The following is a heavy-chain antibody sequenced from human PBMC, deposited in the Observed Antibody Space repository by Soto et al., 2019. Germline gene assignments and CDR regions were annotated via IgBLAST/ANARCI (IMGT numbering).Heavy chain of an antibody. CDR3: ATVLMFLGRAVIRVWFDP. D-gene: IGHD3-10*02. CDR2: IRNKANSYAT. J-gene: IGHJ5*02. Sequence: PGGSLRLSCAASGFTFSDHYMDWVRQAPGKGLEWVGRIRNKANSYATEYAASVKGRFTISRDDSKNSLYLQMNSLRTEDTAVYYCATVLMFLGRAVIRVWFDPWGQGTLVTVSS. CDR1: GFTFSDHY. V-gene: IGHV3-72*01.